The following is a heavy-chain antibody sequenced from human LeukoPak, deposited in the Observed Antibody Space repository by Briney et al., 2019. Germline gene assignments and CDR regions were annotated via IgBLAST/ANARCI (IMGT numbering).Heavy chain of an antibody. D-gene: IGHD3-3*01. CDR2: IYTSGST. CDR3: ARDRGRYYFDY. CDR1: GGSISSGSYY. V-gene: IGHV4-61*02. J-gene: IGHJ4*02. Sequence: SQTLSLTCTVSGGSISSGSYYWSWIRQPAGKELEWIGRIYTSGSTNYNPSLKSRVTISIDTSKNQFSLKLSSVTAADTAIYYCARDRGRYYFDYWGQGTLVTVSS.